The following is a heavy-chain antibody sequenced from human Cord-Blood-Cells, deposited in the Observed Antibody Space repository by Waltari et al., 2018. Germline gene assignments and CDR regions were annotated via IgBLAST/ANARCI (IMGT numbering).Heavy chain of an antibody. Sequence: QVQLQQWGAGLLKPSETLSLTCAVYGGSFSGYYWSWIRQPPGKGLEWIGEINHSGSTNCSPSVESRVARSVDTSKRQFSRKLSSVAAAGTAVYCCARRLYGSGSSHYGMDVWGRGTTVTVSS. CDR1: GGSFSGYY. J-gene: IGHJ6*02. D-gene: IGHD3-10*01. CDR2: INHSGST. V-gene: IGHV4-34*01. CDR3: ARRLYGSGSSHYGMDV.